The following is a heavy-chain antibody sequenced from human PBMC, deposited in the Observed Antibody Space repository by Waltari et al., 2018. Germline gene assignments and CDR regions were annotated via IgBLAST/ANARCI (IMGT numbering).Heavy chain of an antibody. CDR2: ISRRESAL. CDR1: GFTFSSYS. Sequence: EVQLVESGGGLVKPGGSLRLSCAASGFTFSSYSMNWVRQPPGKGLEWIGSISRRESALYKSSLTSRATISFDNAKNQLYFKLTSLTAADTATYYCTRDANVGAPPPIGYWGQGALVTVS. J-gene: IGHJ4*02. CDR3: TRDANVGAPPPIGY. D-gene: IGHD3-16*01. V-gene: IGHV3-21*04.